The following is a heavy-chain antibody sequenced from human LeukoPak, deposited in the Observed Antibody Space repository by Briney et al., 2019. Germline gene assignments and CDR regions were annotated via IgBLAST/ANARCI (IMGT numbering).Heavy chain of an antibody. J-gene: IGHJ6*03. CDR3: ARRRVGATFYYYYYMDV. CDR2: INHSGST. V-gene: IGHV4-34*01. D-gene: IGHD1-26*01. Sequence: SETLSLTCAVYGGSFSGYYWSWIRQPPRKGLEWIGEINHSGSTNYNPSLKSRVTISVDTSKNQFSLKLSSVTAADTSVYYCARRRVGATFYYYYYMDVWGKGTTVTVSS. CDR1: GGSFSGYY.